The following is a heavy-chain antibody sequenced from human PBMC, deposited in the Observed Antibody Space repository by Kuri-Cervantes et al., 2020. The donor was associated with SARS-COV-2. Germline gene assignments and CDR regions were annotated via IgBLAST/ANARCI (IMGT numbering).Heavy chain of an antibody. D-gene: IGHD3-16*02. CDR1: GFTFSSYA. CDR3: ARGRHLYREGFSVSGMDV. J-gene: IGHJ6*02. V-gene: IGHV3-53*01. Sequence: GESLKISCAASGFTFSSYAMSWVRQAPGKGLEWVSVIYSGGSTYYADSVKGRFTISRDNSKNTLYLQMNSLRAEDTAVYYCARGRHLYREGFSVSGMDVWGQGNTVTVSS. CDR2: IYSGGST.